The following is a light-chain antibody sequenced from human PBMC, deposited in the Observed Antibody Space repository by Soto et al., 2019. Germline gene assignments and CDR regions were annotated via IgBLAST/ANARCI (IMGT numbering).Light chain of an antibody. J-gene: IGKJ4*01. CDR3: QQYNSYLPLT. CDR2: DAS. Sequence: DIQMTQSPSTLSASVGDRVTITCRASQSISSWLAWYQQKPGKAPKLLIYDASSLESGVPSRFSGSGSGTEFTLTISSLQPDDFATYYCQQYNSYLPLTFGGGTKVDI. CDR1: QSISSW. V-gene: IGKV1-5*01.